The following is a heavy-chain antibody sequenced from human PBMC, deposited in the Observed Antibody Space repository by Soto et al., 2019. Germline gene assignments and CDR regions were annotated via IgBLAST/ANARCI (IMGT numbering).Heavy chain of an antibody. V-gene: IGHV4-31*03. J-gene: IGHJ4*02. D-gene: IGHD6-13*01. CDR2: IYYSGST. CDR1: GGSISSGGYY. CDR3: ARDRGSSWFDY. Sequence: QVQLQESGPGLVKPSQILSLTYTVSGGSISSGGYYWSWIRQHPGKGLEWIGYIYYSGSTYYNPSLKSRVTISVDTSKNQFYLKLSSVTAADTAVYYCARDRGSSWFDYWGQGTLVTVSS.